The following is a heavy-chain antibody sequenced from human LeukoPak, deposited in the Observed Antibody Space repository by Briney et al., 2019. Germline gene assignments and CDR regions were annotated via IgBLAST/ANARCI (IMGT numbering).Heavy chain of an antibody. CDR1: GFTFSSYS. CDR3: ARGAGYSSGWYEGAFEY. D-gene: IGHD6-19*01. V-gene: IGHV3-48*04. CDR2: ISSSSSTI. Sequence: GGSLRLSCAASGFTFSSYSMNWVRQAPGKGLEWVSYISSSSSTIYYADSVRGRFTISRDNAKNSLYLQMNSLRAEDTAVYYCARGAGYSSGWYEGAFEYWGQGTLVTVSS. J-gene: IGHJ4*02.